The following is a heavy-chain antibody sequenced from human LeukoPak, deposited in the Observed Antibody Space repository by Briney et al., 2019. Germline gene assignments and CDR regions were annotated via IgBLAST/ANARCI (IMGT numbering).Heavy chain of an antibody. Sequence: PSETLSLTCTVSGGSISSGSYYWSWIRQPPGKGLEWIGEINHSGSTNYNPSLKSRVTISVDTSKNQFSLKLSSVTAADTAVYYCARAKKRGYSGYTLWPWGQGTLVTVSS. CDR3: ARAKKRGYSGYTLWP. CDR1: GGSISSGSYY. D-gene: IGHD5-12*01. V-gene: IGHV4-39*07. CDR2: INHSGST. J-gene: IGHJ5*02.